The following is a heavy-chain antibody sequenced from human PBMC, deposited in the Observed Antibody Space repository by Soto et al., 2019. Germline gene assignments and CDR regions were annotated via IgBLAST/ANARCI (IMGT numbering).Heavy chain of an antibody. CDR2: TRYTSQWSY. Sequence: PSQTLSLTCAISGDSVSSTSAAWEWIRQSPSRGLEWLGRTRYTSQWSYEYARSVKGRITISPDTSKNHFSLQLDSVTPEDTAVYYCVRVDWNDAGSWGQGPLVTVYS. V-gene: IGHV6-1*01. CDR1: GDSVSSTSAA. D-gene: IGHD1-1*01. CDR3: VRVDWNDAGS. J-gene: IGHJ5*02.